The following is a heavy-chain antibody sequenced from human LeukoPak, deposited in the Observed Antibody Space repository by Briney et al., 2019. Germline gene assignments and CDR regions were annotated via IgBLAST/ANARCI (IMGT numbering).Heavy chain of an antibody. Sequence: GASVKVSCKASGGTFSSYAISWVRQAPGQGLEWMGGIIPIFGTANYAQKFQGRVTITADESTSTAYMELSSLRSEDTAVYYCAKATSTLYYYYGMDVWGQGTTVTVSS. J-gene: IGHJ6*02. D-gene: IGHD2-2*01. V-gene: IGHV1-69*13. CDR2: IIPIFGTA. CDR1: GGTFSSYA. CDR3: AKATSTLYYYYGMDV.